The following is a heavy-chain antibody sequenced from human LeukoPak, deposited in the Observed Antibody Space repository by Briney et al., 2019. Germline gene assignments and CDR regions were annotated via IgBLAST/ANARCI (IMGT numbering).Heavy chain of an antibody. CDR2: IYHSGST. D-gene: IGHD3-10*01. Sequence: PSETLSLTCTVSGYSISSGYYWGWIRQPPGEGLEWIGEIYHSGSTNYNPSLKSRVTISVDKSKNQFSLKLSSVTAADTAVYYCASKGAYYGSGSYSYFDYWGQGTLVTVSS. CDR1: GYSISSGYY. J-gene: IGHJ4*02. V-gene: IGHV4-38-2*02. CDR3: ASKGAYYGSGSYSYFDY.